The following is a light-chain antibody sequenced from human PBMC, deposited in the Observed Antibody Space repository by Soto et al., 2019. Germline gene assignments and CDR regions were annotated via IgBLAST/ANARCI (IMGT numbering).Light chain of an antibody. Sequence: QSVLTKPASVSGSPGQSITISCTGTSSDVGGYNYVSWYQQHPGEVPKLIIFNVTNRPSGVSNRFSGSKSGNTASLTISGLQAEDEADYYCSSFTSSTTYVFGTGTKVTVL. V-gene: IGLV2-14*01. CDR1: SSDVGGYNY. CDR3: SSFTSSTTYV. CDR2: NVT. J-gene: IGLJ1*01.